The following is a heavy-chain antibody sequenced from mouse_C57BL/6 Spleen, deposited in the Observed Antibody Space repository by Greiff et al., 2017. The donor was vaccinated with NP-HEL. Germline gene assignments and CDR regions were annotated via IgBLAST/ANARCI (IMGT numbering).Heavy chain of an antibody. CDR1: GYTFTSYG. V-gene: IGHV1-81*01. Sequence: QVQLQQSGAELARPGASVKLSCKASGYTFTSYGISWVKQRTGQGLEWIGEIYPRSGNTYYNEKFKGKATLTADKSSSPAYMELRSLTSEDSAVYFCARRGYDVEYFDVWGTGTTVTVSS. J-gene: IGHJ1*03. CDR3: ARRGYDVEYFDV. D-gene: IGHD2-2*01. CDR2: IYPRSGNT.